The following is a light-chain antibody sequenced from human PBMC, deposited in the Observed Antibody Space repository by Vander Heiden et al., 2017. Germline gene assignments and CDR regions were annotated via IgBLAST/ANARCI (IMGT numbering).Light chain of an antibody. Sequence: QSALTQPASVSGSPGQSITISCTGTSSDVGGYNYVSWYQQHPSKAPKLMIHDVSNRPSGVSNRFSGSKSGNTASLTISGLQAEDEADYYCSSYTSSSTPVFGGGTKLTVL. CDR1: SSDVGGYNY. J-gene: IGLJ3*02. V-gene: IGLV2-14*01. CDR3: SSYTSSSTPV. CDR2: DVS.